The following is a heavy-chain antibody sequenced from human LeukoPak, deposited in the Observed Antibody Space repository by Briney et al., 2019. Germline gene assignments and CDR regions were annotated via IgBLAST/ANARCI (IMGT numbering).Heavy chain of an antibody. CDR2: IIPIFGTA. Sequence: ASVKVSCKASGYTFSGYYMHWVRQAPGQGLEWMGGIIPIFGTANYAQKFQGRVTITADESTSTAYMELSSLRSEDTAVYYCARESRQGYCSGGSCYSRSYMDVWGKGTTVTVSS. CDR3: ARESRQGYCSGGSCYSRSYMDV. CDR1: GYTFSGYY. D-gene: IGHD2-15*01. V-gene: IGHV1-69*13. J-gene: IGHJ6*03.